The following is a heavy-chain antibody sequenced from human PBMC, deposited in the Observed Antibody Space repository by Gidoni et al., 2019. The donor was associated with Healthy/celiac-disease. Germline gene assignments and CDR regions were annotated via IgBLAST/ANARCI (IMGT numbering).Heavy chain of an antibody. V-gene: IGHV1-3*01. CDR3: ARPYYYGSGSYFLLY. D-gene: IGHD3-10*01. CDR1: GSTFTSYA. CDR2: INAGNGNT. Sequence: QVQLVQSGAEVKKPGASVTVSCKASGSTFTSYAMHWVRQAPGQRLAWMGWINAGNGNTKYSQKFQGRVTITRDTSASTAYMELSSLRSEDTAVYYCARPYYYGSGSYFLLYWGQGTLVTVSS. J-gene: IGHJ4*02.